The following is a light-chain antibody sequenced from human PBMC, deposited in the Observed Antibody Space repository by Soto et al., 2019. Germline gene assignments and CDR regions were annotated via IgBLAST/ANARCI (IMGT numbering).Light chain of an antibody. CDR1: QSITIY. J-gene: IGKJ1*01. CDR2: GAS. CDR3: QQTYSAPRT. V-gene: IGKV1-39*01. Sequence: DIQMTQSPSSLSASVGDRVTISCRASQSITIYLNWYQQTPGKAPRLLIYGASTLQTGAPSRFSGSGSMTDFTLTISNLQPEDFATYYCQQTYSAPRTFGPGTKVDIK.